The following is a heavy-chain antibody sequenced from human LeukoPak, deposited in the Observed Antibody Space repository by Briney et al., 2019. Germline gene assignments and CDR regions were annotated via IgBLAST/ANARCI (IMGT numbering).Heavy chain of an antibody. J-gene: IGHJ6*03. V-gene: IGHV3-30*02. D-gene: IGHD6-6*01. CDR2: IWYDGSNK. CDR3: AKASLSRSSRPGLNYYYYYYMDV. Sequence: PGGSLRLSCAASGFTFSSYGMHWVRQAPGKGLEWVAFIWYDGSNKYYADSVKGRFTISRDNSKNTLYLQMNSLRAEDTAVYYCAKASLSRSSRPGLNYYYYYYMDVWGKGTTVTVSS. CDR1: GFTFSSYG.